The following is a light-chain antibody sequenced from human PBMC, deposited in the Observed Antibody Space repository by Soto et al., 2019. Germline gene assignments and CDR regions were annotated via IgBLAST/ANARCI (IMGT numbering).Light chain of an antibody. Sequence: DIQMTQSPSSLSASVGERVTITCRASQSISSYLNWYQQKPGKAPKLLIYAASSLQSGVPSRFSGSGSGTYFTLTISSLQPEDFATYYCQQSYSTLFTFGPGTKVDIK. CDR3: QQSYSTLFT. CDR2: AAS. CDR1: QSISSY. V-gene: IGKV1-39*01. J-gene: IGKJ3*01.